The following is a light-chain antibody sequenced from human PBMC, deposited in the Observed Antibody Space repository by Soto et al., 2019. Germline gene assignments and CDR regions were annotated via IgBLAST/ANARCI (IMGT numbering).Light chain of an antibody. CDR1: ESIARH. CDR3: QPSYSALSIT. CDR2: AAS. V-gene: IGKV1-39*01. J-gene: IGKJ5*01. Sequence: DIQMTQSPSSLSASVGDRVTITCRASESIARHLNWYQQKPGKAPKLLIYAASSLQNGVPSRFRGGGSGTDFTLAISNLQPEDFATSYYQPSYSALSITFGQGTRLEIK.